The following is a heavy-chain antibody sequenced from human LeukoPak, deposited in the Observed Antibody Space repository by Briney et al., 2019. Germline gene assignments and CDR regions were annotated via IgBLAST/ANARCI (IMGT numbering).Heavy chain of an antibody. J-gene: IGHJ5*02. CDR1: GYTFTSYY. CDR2: INPSGGST. V-gene: IGHV1-46*01. Sequence: ASVKVSCKASGYTFTSYYMHWVRQAPGQGLECMGIINPSGGSTSYAQKFQGRVTMTRDMSTSTVYMELSSLRSEDTAVYYCARGRGSCYSRFDPWGQGTLVTVSS. D-gene: IGHD2-15*01. CDR3: ARGRGSCYSRFDP.